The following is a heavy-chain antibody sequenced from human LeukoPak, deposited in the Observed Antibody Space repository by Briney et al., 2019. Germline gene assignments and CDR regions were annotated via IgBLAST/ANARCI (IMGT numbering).Heavy chain of an antibody. CDR2: TSYDGSKN. CDR1: GFTFSSHA. V-gene: IGHV3-30*04. Sequence: GRSLRLSCAASGFTFSSHAIHWVRQAPGKGLEWVAFTSYDGSKNYYADSVKGRFTISRDNSRNTLYLQMNSLRAEDTAVYYCARDSSGDYAVDYWGQGTLVSVSS. J-gene: IGHJ4*02. CDR3: ARDSSGDYAVDY. D-gene: IGHD4-17*01.